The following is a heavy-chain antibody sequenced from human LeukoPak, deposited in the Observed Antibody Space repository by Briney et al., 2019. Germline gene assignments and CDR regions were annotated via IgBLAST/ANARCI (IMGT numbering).Heavy chain of an antibody. J-gene: IGHJ4*02. CDR2: LAHDETNK. D-gene: IGHD3-3*01. Sequence: GGSLRLSCAASGFTFSSSVMSWVRQAPGRGLEWVARLAHDETNKQYGDSVKGRFTISRDNSKNTLYLQMNSLRAEDTAVYYCANECCYDFWSGYPDYWGQGTLDTVSS. CDR3: ANECCYDFWSGYPDY. V-gene: IGHV3-30*18. CDR1: GFTFSSSV.